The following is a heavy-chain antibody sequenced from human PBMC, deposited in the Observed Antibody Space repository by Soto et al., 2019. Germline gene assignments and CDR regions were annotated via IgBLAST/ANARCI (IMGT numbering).Heavy chain of an antibody. J-gene: IGHJ1*01. D-gene: IGHD3-22*01. V-gene: IGHV3-11*05. CDR3: ARGSAYYYDSSGYYYNGIEYFQH. CDR2: ISSSSSYT. CDR1: GFTFSAYY. Sequence: GGSLILSCAASGFTFSAYYIRWFRPAPGKGLELVSYISSSSSYTNYADSVKGRFTISRDNAKNSLYLQMNSLRAEDTAVYYCARGSAYYYDSSGYYYNGIEYFQHWGQGTLVTVSS.